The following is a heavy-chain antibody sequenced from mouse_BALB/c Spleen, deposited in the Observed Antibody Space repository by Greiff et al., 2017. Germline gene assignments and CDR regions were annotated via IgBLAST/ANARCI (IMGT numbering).Heavy chain of an antibody. CDR1: GYTFTDYE. J-gene: IGHJ1*01. CDR2: IDPETGGT. D-gene: IGHD1-2*01. V-gene: IGHV1-15*01. Sequence: QVQLQQSGAELVRPGASVTLSCKASGYTFTDYEMHWVKQTPVHGLEWIGAIDPETGGTAYNQKFKGKATLTADKSSSTAYMELRSLTSEDSAVYYCNPNSLLRPHWYFDVWGAGTTVTVSS. CDR3: NPNSLLRPHWYFDV.